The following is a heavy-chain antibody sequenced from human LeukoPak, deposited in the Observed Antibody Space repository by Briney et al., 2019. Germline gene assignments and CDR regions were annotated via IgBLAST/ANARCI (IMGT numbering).Heavy chain of an antibody. D-gene: IGHD2-2*01. CDR1: GGSFSDYY. CDR2: INQSGGT. Sequence: PSETLSLTCGVSGGSFSDYYWTWIRQPPGRGLQWIGEINQSGGTNYNPSLKSRVTISLDTSTNQFSLKLNSVTASDTALYYCAGGPPCTSTNCEGFDSWGQGTLVTVSS. J-gene: IGHJ4*02. CDR3: AGGPPCTSTNCEGFDS. V-gene: IGHV4-34*01.